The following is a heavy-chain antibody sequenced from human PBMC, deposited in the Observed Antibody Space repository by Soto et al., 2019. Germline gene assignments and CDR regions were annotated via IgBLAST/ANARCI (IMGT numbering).Heavy chain of an antibody. D-gene: IGHD3-10*01. CDR3: AKDLIRGDGYEDPDY. CDR1: GFIFSNYA. Sequence: EVQLLESGGGLVRPGGSWGFSGAASGFIFSNYAWFGFAQAPGKGWEWVSTIYAAGSSKYYAGSVKGRFTISRDNSRDTLFLQMDSLRAEDTAIYFCAKDLIRGDGYEDPDYWGQGTLVTVSS. CDR2: IYAAGSSK. V-gene: IGHV3-23*01. J-gene: IGHJ4*02.